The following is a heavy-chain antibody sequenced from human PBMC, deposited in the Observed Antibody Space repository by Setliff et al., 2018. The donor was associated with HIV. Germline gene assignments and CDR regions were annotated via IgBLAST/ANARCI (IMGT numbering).Heavy chain of an antibody. CDR1: GGSISSSTYY. CDR3: ARLSPLRAFDI. Sequence: LSLTCTVPGGSISSSTYYWGWIRQPPGKGLEWIGSIFYRGTTYDNSSLKSRLTMSVDTSKNQFSLRLTFLTAADTAVYYCARLSPLRAFDIWGQGTMVTVS. J-gene: IGHJ3*02. V-gene: IGHV4-39*01. CDR2: IFYRGTT.